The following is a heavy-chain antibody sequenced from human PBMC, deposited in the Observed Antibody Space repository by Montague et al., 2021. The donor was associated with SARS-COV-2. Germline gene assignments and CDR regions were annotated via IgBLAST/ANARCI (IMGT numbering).Heavy chain of an antibody. D-gene: IGHD6-19*01. Sequence: TLSLTCTVSGGSISSGSYYWSWIRQPAGKGLEWIGRIYTSGSTNYNPSLKSRVTISRDTSQNQLSLKLSSVTAADTAVYYCARDRPPVAASFYYYYYGMDVWGQGTTVTVSS. CDR2: IYTSGST. CDR3: ARDRPPVAASFYYYYYGMDV. V-gene: IGHV4-61*02. J-gene: IGHJ6*02. CDR1: GGSISSGSYY.